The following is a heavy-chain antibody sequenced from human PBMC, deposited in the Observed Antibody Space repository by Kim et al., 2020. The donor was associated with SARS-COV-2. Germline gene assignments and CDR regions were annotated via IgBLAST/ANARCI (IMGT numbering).Heavy chain of an antibody. CDR1: GGSFSGYL. J-gene: IGHJ3*01. V-gene: IGHV4-34*01. D-gene: IGHD3-22*01. Sequence: SQTLSLTCAVSGGSFSGYLWTWFRQPPGKGLEWIGEIYHAGIANYNPSLKSRVTISVDTSKNQISLKLTSVTAADTAMFYCARALNYYDSRGAFDVWSQGTMVTVSS. CDR3: ARALNYYDSRGAFDV. CDR2: IYHAGIA.